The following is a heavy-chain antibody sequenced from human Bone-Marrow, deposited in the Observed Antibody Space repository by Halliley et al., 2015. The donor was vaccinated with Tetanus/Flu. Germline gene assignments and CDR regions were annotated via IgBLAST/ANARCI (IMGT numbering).Heavy chain of an antibody. Sequence: WVSSSVGSGVTTHSADSVKDRFPISRDNSKNTLYLQMDSLRAEDPAVYFCGKRAFFRGWVFDHWGQGALVPVSS. V-gene: IGHV3-23*01. CDR2: SVGSGVTT. J-gene: IGHJ4*02. CDR3: GKRAFFRGWVFDH. D-gene: IGHD6-19*01.